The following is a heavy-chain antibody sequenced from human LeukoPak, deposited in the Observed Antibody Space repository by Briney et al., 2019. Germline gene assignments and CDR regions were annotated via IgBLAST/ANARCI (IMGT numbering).Heavy chain of an antibody. CDR1: GGSVSGYY. CDR3: ARGLSSIAAAESDY. J-gene: IGHJ4*02. D-gene: IGHD6-13*01. CDR2: IYYSGST. V-gene: IGHV4-39*01. Sequence: SETLSLTCAVYGGSVSGYYWGWIRQPPGKGLEWIGSIYYSGSTYYNPSLKSRVTISVDTSKNQFSLKLSSVTAADTAVYYCARGLSSIAAAESDYWGQGTLVTVSS.